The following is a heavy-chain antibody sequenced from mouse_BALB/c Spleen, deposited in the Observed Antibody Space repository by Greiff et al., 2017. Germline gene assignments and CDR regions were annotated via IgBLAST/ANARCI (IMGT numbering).Heavy chain of an antibody. J-gene: IGHJ3*01. CDR1: GFSLTSYG. CDR2: IWSGGST. D-gene: IGHD1-1*01. CDR3: ASYGSSYLWFAY. Sequence: VMLVESGPGLVQPSQSLSITCPVSGFSLTSYGVHWVRQSPGKGLEWLGVIWSGGSTDYNAAFISRLSISKDNSKSQVFFKMNSLQANDTAIYYCASYGSSYLWFAYWGQGTLVTVSA. V-gene: IGHV2-2*02.